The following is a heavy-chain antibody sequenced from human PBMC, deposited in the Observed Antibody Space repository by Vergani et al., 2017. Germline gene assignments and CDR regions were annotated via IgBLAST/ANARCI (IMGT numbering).Heavy chain of an antibody. D-gene: IGHD3-22*01. V-gene: IGHV4-61*01. CDR1: GGSVSSGSYY. J-gene: IGHJ6*03. Sequence: QVQLQESGPGLVKPSETLSLTCTVSGGSVSSGSYYWSWLRQPPGKGLEWIGYIYYSGSTNYNPSLKIRVTISVDTSKNQFSLKLSSVTAADTAVYYCARESYYYDSSGYYYVEDYYYYYMDVWGKGTTVTVSS. CDR3: ARESYYYDSSGYYYVEDYYYYYMDV. CDR2: IYYSGST.